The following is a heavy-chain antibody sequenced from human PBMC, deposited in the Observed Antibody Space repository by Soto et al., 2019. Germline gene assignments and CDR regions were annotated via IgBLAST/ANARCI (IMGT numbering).Heavy chain of an antibody. CDR1: GDSISTYY. CDR3: ARDREAFDP. V-gene: IGHV4-59*01. J-gene: IGHJ5*02. CDR2: IYYTGST. Sequence: SSETLSLTCTVSGDSISTYYWSWIRQPPGKGLEWVGYIYYTGSTDYNPSLKSRVTISVDRSKNQFSLELRSVTAADTAVYYCARDREAFDPWGQGTLVTVSS.